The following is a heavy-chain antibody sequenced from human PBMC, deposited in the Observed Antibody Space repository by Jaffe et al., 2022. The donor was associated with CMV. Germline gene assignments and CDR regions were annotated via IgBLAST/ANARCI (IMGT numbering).Heavy chain of an antibody. Sequence: EVQLVESGGGLVQPGGSLRLSCAASGFTFSSYAMSWVRQAPGKGLEWVSATSGSGISTYYADSVKGRFTISRDNSENTLYLQMNSLRVEDTAVYYCAKAGDNSGHYSDHFDYWGQGTLVSVSS. D-gene: IGHD3-22*01. CDR3: AKAGDNSGHYSDHFDY. V-gene: IGHV3-23*04. J-gene: IGHJ4*02. CDR2: TSGSGIST. CDR1: GFTFSSYA.